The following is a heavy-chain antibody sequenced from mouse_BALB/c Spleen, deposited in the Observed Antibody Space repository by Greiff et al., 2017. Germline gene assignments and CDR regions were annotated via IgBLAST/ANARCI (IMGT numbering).Heavy chain of an antibody. CDR1: GFSLTGYG. Sequence: QVQLKESGPGLVAPSQSLSITCTVSGFSLTGYGVNWVRQPPGKGLEWLGMIWGDGSTDYNSALKSRLSIRKDNSKSQVFLKMNSLQTDDTARYYCARTLLRLGYFDVWGAGTTVTVSA. CDR3: ARTLLRLGYFDV. J-gene: IGHJ1*01. V-gene: IGHV2-6-7*01. D-gene: IGHD1-2*01. CDR2: IWGDGST.